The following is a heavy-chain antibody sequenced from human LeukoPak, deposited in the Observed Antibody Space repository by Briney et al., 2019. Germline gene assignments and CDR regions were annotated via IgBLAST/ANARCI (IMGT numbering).Heavy chain of an antibody. V-gene: IGHV3-21*01. Sequence: GGSLRLSCVASGFTFSNYDMNWVRQAPGKGLEWVSFISSSSSYIYYADSVKGRFTISRDNAKKSLYLQMNSLRAEDTAVYYCARDLNWETYWGQGTLVTVSS. J-gene: IGHJ4*02. D-gene: IGHD7-27*01. CDR1: GFTFSNYD. CDR3: ARDLNWETY. CDR2: ISSSSSYI.